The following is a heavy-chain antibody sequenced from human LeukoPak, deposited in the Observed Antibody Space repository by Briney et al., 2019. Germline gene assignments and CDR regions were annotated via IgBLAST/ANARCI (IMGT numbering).Heavy chain of an antibody. CDR1: RGTFSSYA. Sequence: GSSVKVSCKASRGTFSSYAISWVRQAPGQGLEWMGGIIPIFGTANYAQKFQGRVTITADESTSTACMELSSLRSEDTAVYYCARVLAYCGGDCYIDYWGQGTLVTVSS. V-gene: IGHV1-69*01. CDR2: IIPIFGTA. CDR3: ARVLAYCGGDCYIDY. D-gene: IGHD2-21*02. J-gene: IGHJ4*02.